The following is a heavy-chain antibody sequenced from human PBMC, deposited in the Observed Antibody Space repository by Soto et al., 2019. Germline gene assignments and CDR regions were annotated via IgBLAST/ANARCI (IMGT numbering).Heavy chain of an antibody. CDR3: AKGYSSGWYVWFDP. V-gene: IGHV3-23*01. Sequence: EVQLLESGGGLVQPGGSLRLSCAASGFTFSTYAMSWVRQAPGKGLEWVSVISGSDGSTYYADSVKGRFTISRDNSKNTLYLQMNSLRAEDTAVYYCAKGYSSGWYVWFDPWGQGTLVTVSP. CDR2: ISGSDGST. CDR1: GFTFSTYA. D-gene: IGHD6-19*01. J-gene: IGHJ5*02.